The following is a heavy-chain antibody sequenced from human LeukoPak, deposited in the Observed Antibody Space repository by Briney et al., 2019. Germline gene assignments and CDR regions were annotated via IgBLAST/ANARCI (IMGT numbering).Heavy chain of an antibody. J-gene: IGHJ4*02. CDR1: GYTFTSYA. Sequence: ASVKVSCKASGYTFTSYAMHWVRQAPGQRLEWMGWINAGNGNTKYSQKFQGRVTITRDTSASTAYMELSSLRSEDTAVYYCARDPYDFWSGSRMGFFNYWGQGTLVTVSS. V-gene: IGHV1-3*01. D-gene: IGHD3-3*01. CDR2: INAGNGNT. CDR3: ARDPYDFWSGSRMGFFNY.